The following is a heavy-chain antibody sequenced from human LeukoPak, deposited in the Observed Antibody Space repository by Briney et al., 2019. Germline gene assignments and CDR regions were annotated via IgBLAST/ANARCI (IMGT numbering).Heavy chain of an antibody. CDR3: AREEDSSGYYPEIFDY. CDR2: IKQDGSEK. V-gene: IGHV3-7*01. J-gene: IGHJ4*02. CDR1: GFTFSSYW. Sequence: GGSLRLSCAASGFTFSSYWMSWVRQAPGKGLEWVANIKQDGSEKYYVDSVKGRFTISRDNAKNSLYLQMNSLRAEDTAVYYCAREEDSSGYYPEIFDYWGQGTLVTVSS. D-gene: IGHD3-22*01.